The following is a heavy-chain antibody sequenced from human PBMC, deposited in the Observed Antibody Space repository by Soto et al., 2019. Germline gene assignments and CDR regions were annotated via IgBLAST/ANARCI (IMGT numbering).Heavy chain of an antibody. CDR1: RYTFISYD. J-gene: IGHJ4*02. CDR2: MNPKSANT. D-gene: IGHD4-4*01. Sequence: QVQLVQSGAEVKKPGASVKVSCKASRYTFISYDINWVRQATGQGLEWMGWMNPKSANTGYAQNFQGRVTMTRNTSIGTADMELSSLRSEDTAVYYCARSPSWETTVTPYYFDYWGQGTLVTVSS. V-gene: IGHV1-8*01. CDR3: ARSPSWETTVTPYYFDY.